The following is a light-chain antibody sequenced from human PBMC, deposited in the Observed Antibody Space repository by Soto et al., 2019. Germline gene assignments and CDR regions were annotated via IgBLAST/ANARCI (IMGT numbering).Light chain of an antibody. J-gene: IGLJ1*01. CDR1: SSDVGGYNY. CDR2: EVS. Sequence: QSVLSHPASVSWSPGHSITISCTGTSSDVGGYNYVSWYQHHPGKAPKLLIYEVSYRPSGVSDRFSGSKSANTASLTISGLQAEEEADYYCSSYTSGSIRVFGTGTKVT. V-gene: IGLV2-14*01. CDR3: SSYTSGSIRV.